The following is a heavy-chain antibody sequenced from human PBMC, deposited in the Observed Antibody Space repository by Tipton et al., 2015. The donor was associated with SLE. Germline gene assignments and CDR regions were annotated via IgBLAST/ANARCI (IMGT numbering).Heavy chain of an antibody. D-gene: IGHD3-22*01. J-gene: IGHJ3*02. CDR2: ISSSGSTI. Sequence: SLRLSCAASGFTFSSYEMNWVRQAPGKGLEWVSYISSSGSTIYYADSMKGRFTISRDNAKNSLYLQMNSLRAEDTAVYYCARAYYYDSSVYYSLAFDIWGQGTMVTVSS. V-gene: IGHV3-48*03. CDR3: ARAYYYDSSVYYSLAFDI. CDR1: GFTFSSYE.